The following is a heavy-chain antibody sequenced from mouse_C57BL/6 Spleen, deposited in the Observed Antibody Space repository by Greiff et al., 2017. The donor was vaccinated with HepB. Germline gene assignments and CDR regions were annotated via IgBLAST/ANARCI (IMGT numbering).Heavy chain of an antibody. Sequence: QVQLQQPGAELVRPGSSVKLSCKASGYTFTSYWMDWVKQRPGQGLEWIGNIYPSDSETHYNQQFKDKATLTVDKSSSTAYMQLSSLTSEDSAVYYCARKGMVRDYWGQGTTLTVSS. V-gene: IGHV1-61*01. CDR2: IYPSDSET. CDR3: ARKGMVRDY. J-gene: IGHJ2*01. CDR1: GYTFTSYW. D-gene: IGHD2-3*01.